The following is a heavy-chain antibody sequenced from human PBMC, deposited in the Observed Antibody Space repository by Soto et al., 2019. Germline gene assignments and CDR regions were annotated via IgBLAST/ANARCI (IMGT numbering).Heavy chain of an antibody. CDR2: IRDRAYNYAT. Sequence: VLLVESGGGLVQPGGSLKLSCEASGFVFKDSSIHWVRQASGKGLEWVGRIRDRAYNYATAYAASVKGRFTISRDDSNNKACLQMDSLKTEDTAIYYCTRLISAAQDYWGQGTLVTVSS. CDR3: TRLISAAQDY. J-gene: IGHJ4*02. V-gene: IGHV3-73*01. D-gene: IGHD3-10*01. CDR1: GFVFKDSS.